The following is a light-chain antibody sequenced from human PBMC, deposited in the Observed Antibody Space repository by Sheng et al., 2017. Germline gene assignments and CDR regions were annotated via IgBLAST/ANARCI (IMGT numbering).Light chain of an antibody. Sequence: EIVMTQSPVTLSLSPGESATLSCRASQGVRRSLAWYQQKPGQAPRLLIYDASNRATGVPDRFSGSGSGTDFTLTISSLEPEDLAVYYCQQRSAWPPWTFGQGTQGGNQT. V-gene: IGKV3-11*01. CDR1: QGVRRS. J-gene: IGKJ1*01. CDR3: QQRSAWPPWT. CDR2: DAS.